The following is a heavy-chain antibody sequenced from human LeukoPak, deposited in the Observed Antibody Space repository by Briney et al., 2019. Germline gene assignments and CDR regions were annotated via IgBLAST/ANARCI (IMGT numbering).Heavy chain of an antibody. D-gene: IGHD1-14*01. V-gene: IGHV3-7*03. CDR2: IKYDGSEK. CDR1: AFTFSNHW. CDR3: VRDYNSLI. Sequence: GGSLRLSCAASAFTFSNHWMNWVRQAPGKGLEWVANIKYDGSEKNYVDSVKGRFTISRDNAQNSLYLQMNSLRAEDTAVYYCVRDYNSLIWGQGTTVMVSS. J-gene: IGHJ3*02.